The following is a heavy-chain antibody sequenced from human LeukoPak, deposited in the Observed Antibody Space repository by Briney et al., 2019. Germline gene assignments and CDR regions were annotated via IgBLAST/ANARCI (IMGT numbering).Heavy chain of an antibody. CDR2: ISSSSSTI. J-gene: IGHJ4*02. D-gene: IGHD3-10*01. CDR1: GFTFSSYS. CDR3: AKNAPITMVRGVIYFDY. V-gene: IGHV3-48*04. Sequence: PGGSLRLSCAASGFTFSSYSMNWVRQAPGKGLEWVSYISSSSSTIYYADSVKGRFTISRDNAKNSLYLQMNSLRAEDTAVYYCAKNAPITMVRGVIYFDYWGQGTLVTVSS.